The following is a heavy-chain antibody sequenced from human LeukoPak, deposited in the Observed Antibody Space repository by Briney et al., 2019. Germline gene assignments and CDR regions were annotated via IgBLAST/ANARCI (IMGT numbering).Heavy chain of an antibody. V-gene: IGHV3-33*01. CDR1: GFTFSSYG. D-gene: IGHD3-3*01. CDR2: IWYDGSNK. CDR3: ARDLTIFGVVTAFDY. Sequence: GGSLRLSCAASGFTFSSYGMHWVRQAPGKGLEWVAVIWYDGSNKYYADSVKGRFTISRDNSKNTLYLQMNSLRAEDTAVYYCARDLTIFGVVTAFDYWGQGTLVTVSS. J-gene: IGHJ4*02.